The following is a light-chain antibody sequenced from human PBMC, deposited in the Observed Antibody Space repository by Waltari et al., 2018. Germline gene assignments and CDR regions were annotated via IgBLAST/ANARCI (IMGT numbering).Light chain of an antibody. CDR2: EVT. Sequence: ALTQPAPVSGSPGQSTTFSCTGTSSHGGNYNLCSWYQHFAGEAPKLISYEVTRPPPGVSDRFSGAKSATTASLTISLLQTDDAGYYCCCSYAGVYSLVFGEGTKLTVL. J-gene: IGLJ3*02. V-gene: IGLV2-23*02. CDR1: SSHGGNYNL. CDR3: CSYAGVYSLV.